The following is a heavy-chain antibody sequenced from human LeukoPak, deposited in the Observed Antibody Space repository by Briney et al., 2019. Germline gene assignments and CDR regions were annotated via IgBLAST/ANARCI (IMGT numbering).Heavy chain of an antibody. CDR3: ARLRGNYFPDY. CDR1: GGSISGYY. Sequence: SETLSLTCTVSGGSISGYYWTWIRQPPGKGLEWIGYIYYSGSTNYNPSLKSRVTISVDTSKNQFSLRLSSVTAADTVVYYCARLRGNYFPDYWGQGTLVTVSS. V-gene: IGHV4-59*01. D-gene: IGHD4-11*01. J-gene: IGHJ4*02. CDR2: IYYSGST.